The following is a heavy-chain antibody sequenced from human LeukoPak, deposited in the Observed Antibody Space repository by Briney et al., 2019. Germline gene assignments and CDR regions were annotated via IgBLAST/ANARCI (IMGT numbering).Heavy chain of an antibody. D-gene: IGHD6-13*01. V-gene: IGHV1-2*02. CDR1: GYTFTGYY. J-gene: IGHJ6*03. CDR3: AGESSDSSSWLPYYYYYYMDV. Sequence: ASVKVSCKASGYTFTGYYMHWVRQAPGQGLEWMGWINPNSGGTNYAQKFQGRVTMTRDTSISTAYMELSRLRSDDTAVYYCAGESSDSSSWLPYYYYYYMDVWGKGTTVTVSS. CDR2: INPNSGGT.